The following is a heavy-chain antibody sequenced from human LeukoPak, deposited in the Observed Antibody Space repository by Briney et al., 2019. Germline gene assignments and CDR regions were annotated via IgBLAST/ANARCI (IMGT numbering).Heavy chain of an antibody. V-gene: IGHV4-38-2*02. CDR2: DYHSGST. Sequence: PSETLSLTCKVSGYFISSGHYWGWIRQAPGKGLEWIDSDYHSGSTYYNPSLTSRVTISFDTSQNHCSLDLSTVTASDTAVYYCARAPTAMGAFDIWGEGTMVTVSS. D-gene: IGHD5-18*01. J-gene: IGHJ3*02. CDR3: ARAPTAMGAFDI. CDR1: GYFISSGHY.